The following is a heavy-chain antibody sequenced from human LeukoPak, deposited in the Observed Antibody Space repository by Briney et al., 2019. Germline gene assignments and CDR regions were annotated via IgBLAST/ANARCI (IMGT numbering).Heavy chain of an antibody. D-gene: IGHD3-10*01. V-gene: IGHV3-7*01. CDR3: ARGGYYGSGARYDY. CDR2: IKLDGSEK. J-gene: IGHJ4*02. CDR1: GFTFSSYW. Sequence: GGSLRLSCAASGFTFSSYWMTWVRQAPGKGLEWVANIKLDGSEKYFVDSVKGRFTISRDNAKNSLYLQMSSLRAEDTAVYYCARGGYYGSGARYDYWGQGTLVTVSS.